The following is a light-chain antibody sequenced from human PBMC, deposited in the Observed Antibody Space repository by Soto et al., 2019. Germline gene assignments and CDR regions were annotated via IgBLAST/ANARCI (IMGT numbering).Light chain of an antibody. V-gene: IGLV2-23*02. J-gene: IGLJ3*02. CDR1: SSDVGSYNL. CDR3: CSYAGSSTWV. Sequence: QSALTQPASVSGSPGQSITISFTGTSSDVGSYNLDSWYQQHPGKAPKLMIYEVSKRPSGVSNRFSGSKSGNTASLTISGLQAEDEADYYCCSYAGSSTWVFGGGTKLTVL. CDR2: EVS.